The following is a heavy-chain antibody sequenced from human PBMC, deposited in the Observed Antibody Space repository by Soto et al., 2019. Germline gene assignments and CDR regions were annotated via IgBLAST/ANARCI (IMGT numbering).Heavy chain of an antibody. J-gene: IGHJ4*02. CDR1: GFTFSRCV. V-gene: IGHV3-23*01. CDR3: AKGLINGRWYAED. CDR2: ITHSGTGT. D-gene: IGHD6-13*01. Sequence: EVHLLESGGGLVHPGESLRLSCGASGFTFSRCVMTWVRQAPGKGLEWVSCITHSGTGTYYADSVKGRFTISRDNSKNTMYLQMNNLRVEDTGVYYCAKGLINGRWYAEDWGQGTLVTVSS.